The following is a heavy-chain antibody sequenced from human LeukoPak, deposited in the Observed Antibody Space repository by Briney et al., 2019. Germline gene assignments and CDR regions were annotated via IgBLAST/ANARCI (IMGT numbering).Heavy chain of an antibody. CDR1: GGSISSYY. V-gene: IGHV4-59*01. CDR2: IYYSGST. CDR3: ASSFMFSSGWYYVY. J-gene: IGHJ4*02. Sequence: SETLSLTCTVSGGSISSYYGSWIRQPPGKGLEWIGYIYYSGSTNYNPSLKSRVTISVDTSKNQFSLRLSSVTAADTAVYYCASSFMFSSGWYYVYWGQGTLVTVSS. D-gene: IGHD6-19*01.